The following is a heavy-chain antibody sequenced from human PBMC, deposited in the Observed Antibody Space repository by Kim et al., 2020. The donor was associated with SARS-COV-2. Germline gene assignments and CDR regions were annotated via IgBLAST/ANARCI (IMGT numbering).Heavy chain of an antibody. D-gene: IGHD3-3*01. CDR3: ASNLGTIHPYYYGMDV. Sequence: GGSLRLSCAASGFTFSDYYMSWIRQAPGKGLEWVSYISSSGSTIYYADSVKGRFTISRDNAKNSLYLQMNSLRAEDTAVYYCASNLGTIHPYYYGMDVWGQGTTVTVSS. V-gene: IGHV3-11*01. J-gene: IGHJ6*02. CDR1: GFTFSDYY. CDR2: ISSSGSTI.